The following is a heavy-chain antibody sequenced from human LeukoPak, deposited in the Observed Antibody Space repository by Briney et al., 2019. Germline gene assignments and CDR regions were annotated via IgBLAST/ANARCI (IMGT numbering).Heavy chain of an antibody. J-gene: IGHJ4*02. V-gene: IGHV3-21*01. CDR2: ITSSSSYI. CDR1: GFTFSSYS. CDR3: ARRRSCSSTSCPYYFDY. D-gene: IGHD2-2*01. Sequence: GGSLRLSCAASGFTFSSYSMKWVRQAPGKGLEWVSSITSSSSYIYYADSVKGRFTISRDNAKNSLYLQMNSLRAEDTAVYYCARRRSCSSTSCPYYFDYWGQGTLVTVSS.